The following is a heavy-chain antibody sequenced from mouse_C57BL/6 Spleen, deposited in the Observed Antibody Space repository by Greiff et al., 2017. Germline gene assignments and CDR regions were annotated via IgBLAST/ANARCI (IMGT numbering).Heavy chain of an antibody. Sequence: EVMLMESGGGLVKPGGSLKLSCAASGFTFSDYGMHWVRQAPEKGLEWVAYISSGSSTIYYADTVKGRFTISRANAKNTLCLQMTRLRSEDTAMYYCARLGLDYWGQGTTLTVSS. D-gene: IGHD4-1*01. CDR3: ARLGLDY. CDR2: ISSGSSTI. V-gene: IGHV5-17*01. J-gene: IGHJ2*01. CDR1: GFTFSDYG.